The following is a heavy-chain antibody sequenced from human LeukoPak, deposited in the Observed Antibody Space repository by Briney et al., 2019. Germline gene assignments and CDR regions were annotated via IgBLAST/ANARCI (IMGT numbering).Heavy chain of an antibody. CDR3: ARRDDFFDY. CDR2: IYYSGST. D-gene: IGHD2-21*02. J-gene: IGHJ4*02. CDR1: GGSISSYY. Sequence: TSETLSLTCTVSGGSISSYYWSWIRQPPGKGLERIGYIYYSGSTNYNPSLKSRVTISVDTSKNQFSLKLSSVTAADTAVYYCARRDDFFDYWGQGTLVTVSS. V-gene: IGHV4-59*08.